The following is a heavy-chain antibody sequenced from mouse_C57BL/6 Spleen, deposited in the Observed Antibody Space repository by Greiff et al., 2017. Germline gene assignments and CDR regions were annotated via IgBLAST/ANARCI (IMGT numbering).Heavy chain of an antibody. J-gene: IGHJ1*03. CDR3: AKNGYYGSSSWYFDV. D-gene: IGHD1-1*01. CDR2: IWRGGST. Sequence: VQLQQSGPGLVQPSQSLSITCTVSGFSLTSYGVHWVRQSPGKGLEWLGVIWRGGSTDYNAAFMSRLSITKDNSKSQVFFKMNSLQADDTAIYYCAKNGYYGSSSWYFDVWGTGTTVTVSS. V-gene: IGHV2-5*01. CDR1: GFSLTSYG.